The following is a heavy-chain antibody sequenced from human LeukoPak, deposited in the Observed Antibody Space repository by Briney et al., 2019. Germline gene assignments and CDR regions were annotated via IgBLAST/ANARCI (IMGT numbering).Heavy chain of an antibody. V-gene: IGHV4-31*03. CDR1: GGSISNDAYY. Sequence: SETLSLTCTVSGGSISNDAYYWTWIRQLPGKGLEWIGYIYYIGGTYYNPSLKSRVTISVDTPKNQFSLTLSSVTAADTAVYYCARDRDGGGYTFDIWGQGTMVTVSS. J-gene: IGHJ3*02. CDR2: IYYIGGT. CDR3: ARDRDGGGYTFDI. D-gene: IGHD2-15*01.